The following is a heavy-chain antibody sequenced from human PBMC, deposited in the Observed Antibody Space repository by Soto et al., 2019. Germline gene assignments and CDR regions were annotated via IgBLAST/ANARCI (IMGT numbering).Heavy chain of an antibody. D-gene: IGHD5-12*01. Sequence: QLEQSGAEVKKPGASVRVSCKTSGPTFIAYYIHWVRQATGQGLEWMGWIDPKSGGTTYEQKFLGRVTMTRDTSINTAYMDLNRLTSDDTAVYYCARVSVDVPEWGQGTLITGSS. CDR1: GPTFIAYY. CDR2: IDPKSGGT. CDR3: ARVSVDVPE. V-gene: IGHV1-2*02. J-gene: IGHJ4*02.